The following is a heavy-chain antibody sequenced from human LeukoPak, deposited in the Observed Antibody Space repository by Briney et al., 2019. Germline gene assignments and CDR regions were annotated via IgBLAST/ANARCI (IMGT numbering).Heavy chain of an antibody. J-gene: IGHJ4*02. CDR2: ISSSSSYI. CDR1: GFTFSSYS. CDR3: ARSRGTAMAKSLDY. D-gene: IGHD5-18*01. Sequence: GGSLRLSCAASGFTFSSYSMNWVRQAPGKGLECVSSISSSSSYIYYADSVKGRFTISRDNAKNSLYLQMNSLRAEDTAVYYCARSRGTAMAKSLDYWGQGTLVTVSS. V-gene: IGHV3-21*01.